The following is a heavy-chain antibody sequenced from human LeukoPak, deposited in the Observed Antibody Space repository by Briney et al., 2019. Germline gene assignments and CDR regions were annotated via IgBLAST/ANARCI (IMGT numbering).Heavy chain of an antibody. V-gene: IGHV4-34*01. J-gene: IGHJ4*02. CDR1: GGSFSGCY. CDR3: ARGTFSGYDLGANFDY. Sequence: SETLSLTCAVYGGSFSGCYWSWIRQPPGKGLEWIGEINHSGSTNYNPSLKSRVTISVDTSKNQFSLKLSSVTAADTAVYYCARGTFSGYDLGANFDYWGQGTLVTVSS. D-gene: IGHD5-12*01. CDR2: INHSGST.